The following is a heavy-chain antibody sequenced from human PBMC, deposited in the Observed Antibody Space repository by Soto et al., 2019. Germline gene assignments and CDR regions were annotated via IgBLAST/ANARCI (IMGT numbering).Heavy chain of an antibody. CDR1: GYTFTSYA. Sequence: ASVKVSCKASGYTFTSYAMHWVRQAPGQRLEWMGWINAGNGNTKYSQKFRGRVTITRDTSASTAYMELSSLRSEDTAVYYCASSTGYCSGGSCYSGTGLPHDAFDIWGQGTMVTVSS. J-gene: IGHJ3*02. V-gene: IGHV1-3*01. CDR3: ASSTGYCSGGSCYSGTGLPHDAFDI. D-gene: IGHD2-15*01. CDR2: INAGNGNT.